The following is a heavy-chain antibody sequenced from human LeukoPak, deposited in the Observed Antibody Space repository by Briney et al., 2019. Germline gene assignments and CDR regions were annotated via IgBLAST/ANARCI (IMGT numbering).Heavy chain of an antibody. CDR3: AKDEAARLVYGNFDN. Sequence: PGGSLRLSCAASGFTVTRYGMHWVRQAPGKGLEWVAFIRYDGSDKYFADSVKGRFTISRDNSKNTLYLQMNSLRAEDTAVYYCAKDEAARLVYGNFDNWGQGTLVTVSS. CDR2: IRYDGSDK. CDR1: GFTVTRYG. J-gene: IGHJ4*02. D-gene: IGHD2-8*01. V-gene: IGHV3-30*02.